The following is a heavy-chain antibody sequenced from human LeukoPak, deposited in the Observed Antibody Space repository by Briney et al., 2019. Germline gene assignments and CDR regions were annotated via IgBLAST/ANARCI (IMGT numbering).Heavy chain of an antibody. V-gene: IGHV1-18*01. CDR1: GYTFTTYG. J-gene: IGHJ4*02. CDR2: ISADNGNT. Sequence: ASVKVSCKASGYTFTTYGINWVRQAPGQGLEWMGWISADNGNTNSARKLQGRVTLTTDTSTNTAYMELRSLRSDDTAVYYCAREVRPYTYGFDYWGRGTVVTVSS. CDR3: AREVRPYTYGFDY. D-gene: IGHD5-18*01.